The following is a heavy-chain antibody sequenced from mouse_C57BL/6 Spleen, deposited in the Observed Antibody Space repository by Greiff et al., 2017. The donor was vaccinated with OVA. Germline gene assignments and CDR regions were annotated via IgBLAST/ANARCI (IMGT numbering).Heavy chain of an antibody. J-gene: IGHJ4*01. V-gene: IGHV1-19*01. Sequence: EVQLQQSGPVLVKPGASVKMSCKASGYTFTDYYMNWVKQSHGKSLEWIGVINPYNGGTSYNQKFKGKATLTVDKSSSTAYMELNSLTSEDSAVYYCAREGAYYGIDAMDYWGQGTSVTVSS. CDR1: GYTFTDYY. CDR3: AREGAYYGIDAMDY. D-gene: IGHD1-1*01. CDR2: INPYNGGT.